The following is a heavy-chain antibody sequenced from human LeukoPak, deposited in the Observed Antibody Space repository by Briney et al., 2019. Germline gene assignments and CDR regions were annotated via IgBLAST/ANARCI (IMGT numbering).Heavy chain of an antibody. J-gene: IGHJ4*02. CDR3: ARRLGYCSSTSCYSPVDYFDY. CDR1: GGSISSGDYY. Sequence: PSETLSLTCTVSGGSISSGDYYWSWIRQPPGKGLEWIGYIYYSGSTYYNPSLKSRVTISVDTSKNQFSLKLSSVTAADTAVYYCARRLGYCSSTSCYSPVDYFDYWGQGTLVTVSS. D-gene: IGHD2-2*01. CDR2: IYYSGST. V-gene: IGHV4-30-4*01.